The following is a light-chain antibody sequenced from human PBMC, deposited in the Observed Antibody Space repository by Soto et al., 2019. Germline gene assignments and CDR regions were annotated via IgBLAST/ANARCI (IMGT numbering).Light chain of an antibody. CDR3: QQVDAYPST. Sequence: IQLTQSPSSLSASVGDRVTITCRASQGISSFLAWYQQKPGKAPNLLIYAAFTLQTGVPSRFSGGGSGTDFTLTINRLQPEDFATYYCQQVDAYPSTFGGGTKV. J-gene: IGKJ4*01. V-gene: IGKV1-9*01. CDR2: AAF. CDR1: QGISSF.